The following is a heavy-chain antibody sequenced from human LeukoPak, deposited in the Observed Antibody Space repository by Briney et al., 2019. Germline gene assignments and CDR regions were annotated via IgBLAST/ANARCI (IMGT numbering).Heavy chain of an antibody. D-gene: IGHD3-10*01. J-gene: IGHJ6*02. Sequence: ASVNVSCKASVYTFSRYDINWVRQATGQGLEWMGWMNPNSGNTGYAQKFQGRVTMTRNTSISTAYMELSGLRSEGTAVYYCASGGGSGTWGAYYYYAMDVWGQGTTVTVSS. CDR2: MNPNSGNT. CDR1: VYTFSRYD. CDR3: ASGGGSGTWGAYYYYAMDV. V-gene: IGHV1-8*01.